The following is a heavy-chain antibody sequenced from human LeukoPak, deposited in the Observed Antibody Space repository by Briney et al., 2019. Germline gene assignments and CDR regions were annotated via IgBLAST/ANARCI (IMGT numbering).Heavy chain of an antibody. D-gene: IGHD3-9*01. J-gene: IGHJ4*02. CDR2: IYYSGST. V-gene: IGHV4-39*07. CDR3: ARFYTARRLRYYDY. CDR1: GGSISSSSYY. Sequence: PSETLSLTCTVSGGSISSSSYYWGWIRQPPGKGLEWIGSIYYSGSTYYNPSLKSRVTISVDTSKNQFSLKLSSVTAADTAVYYCARFYTARRLRYYDYWGQGTLVTVSS.